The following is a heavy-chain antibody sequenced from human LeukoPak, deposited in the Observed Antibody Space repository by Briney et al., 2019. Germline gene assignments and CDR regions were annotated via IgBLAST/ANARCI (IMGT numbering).Heavy chain of an antibody. D-gene: IGHD3-10*01. V-gene: IGHV3-48*01. J-gene: IGHJ3*02. CDR2: ISSSSSSI. CDR1: GFTFSIFS. CDR3: ARARGTMVDAFDI. Sequence: PGGSLRLSCAASGFTFSIFSMNWVRQAPGKGLEWVSYISSSSSSIYYADSVKGRFTVSRDNAKNSLYLQMNSLRAEDTAVFYCARARGTMVDAFDICGQGTMVTVSS.